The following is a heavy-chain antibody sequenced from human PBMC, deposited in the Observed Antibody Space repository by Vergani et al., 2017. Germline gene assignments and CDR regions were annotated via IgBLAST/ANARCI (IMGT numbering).Heavy chain of an antibody. J-gene: IGHJ6*03. CDR1: GGTFSSYA. D-gene: IGHD5-18*01. CDR3: ARDESGXSYGPTGPLYYYYYMDV. Sequence: QVQLVQSGAEVKKPGSSVKVSCKASGGTFSSYAISWVRQAPGQGLEWMGGIIPIFGTANYAQKFQGRVTITADESTSTAYMELSSLGSEDTAVYYCARDESGXSYGPTGPLYYYYYMDVWGKGTTVTVSS. CDR2: IIPIFGTA. V-gene: IGHV1-69*01.